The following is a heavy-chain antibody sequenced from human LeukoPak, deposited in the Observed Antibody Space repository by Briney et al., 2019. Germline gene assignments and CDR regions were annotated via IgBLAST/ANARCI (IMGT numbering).Heavy chain of an antibody. CDR2: INTDGSST. CDR1: GFTFSTSW. V-gene: IGHV3-74*01. Sequence: GGSLRLSCAASGFTFSTSWMHWVRQAPGKGLVWVSRINTDGSSTTYADSVKGRFTMSRDNANNTLYLQMNSLRAEDSAVYYCARSEYSFDYWGQGTLVTVSS. J-gene: IGHJ4*02. CDR3: ARSEYSFDY.